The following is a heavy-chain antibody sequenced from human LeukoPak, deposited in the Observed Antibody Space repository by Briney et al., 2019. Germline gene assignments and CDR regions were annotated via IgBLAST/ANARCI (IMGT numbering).Heavy chain of an antibody. J-gene: IGHJ4*02. Sequence: GGSLRLSCAASGFTFSSYSMNWVRQAPGKGLEWVSSISSSSSYIYYADSVKGRFTISRDNAKNSLYLQMNSLRAEDTAVYYCASGEMAPNYFDYWGQGTLVTVSS. D-gene: IGHD5-24*01. V-gene: IGHV3-21*01. CDR3: ASGEMAPNYFDY. CDR1: GFTFSSYS. CDR2: ISSSSSYI.